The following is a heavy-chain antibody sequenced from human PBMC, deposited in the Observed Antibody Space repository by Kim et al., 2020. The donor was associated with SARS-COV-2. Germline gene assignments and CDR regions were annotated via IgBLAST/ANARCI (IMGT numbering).Heavy chain of an antibody. CDR1: GFTFSTYG. CDR2: ISYDGSDK. Sequence: GGSLRLSCAASGFTFSTYGMHWVRQAPGKGLEWVAAISYDGSDKYYADSVTGRFTISRDNSKNTLYLQMSSLRAEDTAVYYCAKEGGSYYYYYYGMDVWGRGTTVTVSS. J-gene: IGHJ6*02. V-gene: IGHV3-30*18. D-gene: IGHD1-26*01. CDR3: AKEGGSYYYYYYGMDV.